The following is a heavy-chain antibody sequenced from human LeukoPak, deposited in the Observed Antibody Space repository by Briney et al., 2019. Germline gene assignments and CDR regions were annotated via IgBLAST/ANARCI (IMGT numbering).Heavy chain of an antibody. D-gene: IGHD2-8*01. CDR3: AGGHECGVVCYFDY. Sequence: GGSLRLSCAASGFTFGGFAMSWVRRTPGKGLEWFSGISGSGDNTLYAASVKGRFTISRDNSKNTLYLEMNSLRAEDTAVYYCAGGHECGVVCYFDYWGQGTLVTVSS. CDR1: GFTFGGFA. V-gene: IGHV3-23*01. CDR2: ISGSGDNT. J-gene: IGHJ4*02.